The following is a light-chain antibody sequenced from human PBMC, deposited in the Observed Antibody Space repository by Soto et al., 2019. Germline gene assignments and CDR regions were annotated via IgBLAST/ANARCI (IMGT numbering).Light chain of an antibody. CDR2: AAS. V-gene: IGKV1-39*01. Sequence: DIQMTQSPSSLSASVGDRVTITCRASQTISNDLNWYHQQPGKAPKLLIYAASSLQSGVPSRFSGSGSGTDFTLTISSLQPEDFATYYCQQCYSSPLTFGGGTKVEIK. J-gene: IGKJ4*01. CDR3: QQCYSSPLT. CDR1: QTISND.